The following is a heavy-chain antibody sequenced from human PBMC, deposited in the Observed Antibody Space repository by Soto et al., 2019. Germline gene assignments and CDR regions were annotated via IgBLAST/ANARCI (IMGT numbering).Heavy chain of an antibody. Sequence: GESLKISCAASGFTFSSYAMSWVRQAPGKGLEWVSAISGSGGSTYYADSVKGRFTISRDNSKNTLYLQMNSLRAEDTAVYYCAKDYDGMDVWGQGTTVTVSS. CDR1: GFTFSSYA. J-gene: IGHJ6*02. CDR3: AKDYDGMDV. CDR2: ISGSGGST. V-gene: IGHV3-23*01.